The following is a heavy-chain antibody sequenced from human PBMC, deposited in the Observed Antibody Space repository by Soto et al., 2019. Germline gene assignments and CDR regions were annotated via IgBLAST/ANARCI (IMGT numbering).Heavy chain of an antibody. CDR2: IYYSGST. CDR3: ARAQSRIVFYDY. Sequence: QVQLQESGPGLVKPSQTLSLTCTVSGGSISSGGYYWSWIRQHPGKGLEWIGYIYYSGSTYYNPSLKSRXXIXVXXSKNQFSLKLSSVTAADTAVYYCARAQSRIVFYDYWGQGTLVTVSS. V-gene: IGHV4-31*03. CDR1: GGSISSGGYY. D-gene: IGHD2-15*01. J-gene: IGHJ4*02.